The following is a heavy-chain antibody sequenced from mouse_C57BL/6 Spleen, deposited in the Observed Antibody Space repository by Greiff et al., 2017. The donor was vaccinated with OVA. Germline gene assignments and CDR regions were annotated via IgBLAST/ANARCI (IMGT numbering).Heavy chain of an antibody. D-gene: IGHD2-3*01. V-gene: IGHV14-4*01. CDR3: TTTYDDYYAMDY. J-gene: IGHJ4*01. CDR2: IDPDNGDT. CDR1: GFNIKNDY. Sequence: VQLQQSGAELVRPGASVKLSCTASGFNIKNDYMHWVKQRPEQGLEWIGWIDPDNGDTDYASKFQGKATITVDTSSNTAYLQLSSLTSEDTAVYYCTTTYDDYYAMDYWGQGTTVTVAS.